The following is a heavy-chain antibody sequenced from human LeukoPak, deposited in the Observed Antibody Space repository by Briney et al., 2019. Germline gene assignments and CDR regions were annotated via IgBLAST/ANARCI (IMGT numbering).Heavy chain of an antibody. J-gene: IGHJ4*02. V-gene: IGHV4-4*02. Sequence: PSGTLSLTCAVSGGSISNSNWWSWVRQPPGKGLEWIGEIFHSGSTNYNPSLKSRVTMSVDKSKNQFSLNLTSVTAADTAVYFCARAPRAYCSTTGSCFQDYWGQGTLVTVSS. D-gene: IGHD2-2*01. CDR1: GGSISNSNW. CDR2: IFHSGST. CDR3: ARAPRAYCSTTGSCFQDY.